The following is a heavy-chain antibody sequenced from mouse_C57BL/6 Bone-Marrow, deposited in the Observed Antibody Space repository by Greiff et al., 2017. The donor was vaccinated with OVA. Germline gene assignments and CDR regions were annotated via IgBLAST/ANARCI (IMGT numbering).Heavy chain of an antibody. CDR1: GYAFSSSW. CDR2: IYPGDGDT. V-gene: IGHV1-82*01. D-gene: IGHD2-1*01. Sequence: VQLQQSGPELVKPGASVKISCKASGYAFSSSWMNWVKQRPGKGLEWIGRIYPGDGDTNYNGKFKGKATLTADKSSSTAYMQLSSLTSEDSAVYYCAIDGNYVTYWGQGTLVTVSA. J-gene: IGHJ3*01. CDR3: AIDGNYVTY.